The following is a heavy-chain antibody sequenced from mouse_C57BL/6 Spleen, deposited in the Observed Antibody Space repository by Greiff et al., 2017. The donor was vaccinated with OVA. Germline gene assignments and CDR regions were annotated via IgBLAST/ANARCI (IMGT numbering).Heavy chain of an antibody. Sequence: QVQLQQSGAELAKPGASVKLSCKASGYTFTSYWMHWVKQRPGQGLEWIGYINPSSGYTNYNQKFKDKATWTADKSSSTAYMQLSSLTYEDSAVYYCAIPYYGKDYAMDYWGQGTSVTVSS. CDR1: GYTFTSYW. CDR3: AIPYYGKDYAMDY. D-gene: IGHD1-1*01. CDR2: INPSSGYT. V-gene: IGHV1-7*01. J-gene: IGHJ4*01.